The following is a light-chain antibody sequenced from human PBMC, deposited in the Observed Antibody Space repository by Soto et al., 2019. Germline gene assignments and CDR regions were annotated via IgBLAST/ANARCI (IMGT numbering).Light chain of an antibody. CDR1: QTISYTSINKTY. CDR2: WAS. CDR3: QQYFSYPLT. Sequence: DIVMTQSPDSLAVSLGERATISCKSSQTISYTSINKTYLAWYQQRPGQPHKLLIYWASIRGSGVPDRLSGSGFGTDFTLTISSLQTEDVAVYYCQQYFSYPLTFGGGTKVEVK. J-gene: IGKJ4*01. V-gene: IGKV4-1*01.